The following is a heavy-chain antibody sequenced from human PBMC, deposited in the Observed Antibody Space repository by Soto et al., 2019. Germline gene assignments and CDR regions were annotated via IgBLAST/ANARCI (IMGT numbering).Heavy chain of an antibody. CDR3: ARQGSWPYYYYGLDV. CDR2: ISTYNGDT. D-gene: IGHD1-26*01. CDR1: GYTFTTSG. V-gene: IGHV1-18*04. J-gene: IGHJ6*02. Sequence: QVQLVQSGPEVKKPGASVKVSCEASGYTFTTSGISWVRQAPGQGLEWMGWISTYNGDTNSAQKFQGRVTXTTAXSXGTVYMELMSLKSDDTAVYYCARQGSWPYYYYGLDVWGQGTTVTVSS.